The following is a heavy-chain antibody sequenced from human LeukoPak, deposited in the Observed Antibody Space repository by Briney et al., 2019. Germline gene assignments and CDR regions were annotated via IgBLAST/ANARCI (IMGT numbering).Heavy chain of an antibody. CDR2: INGDGRTT. CDR1: GFIFSTYA. D-gene: IGHD3-22*01. J-gene: IGHJ4*02. CDR3: AKSSYYDSSGYYREYYFDY. V-gene: IGHV3-64*04. Sequence: GGSLRLSCSASGFIFSTYAMYWVRQAPGKGLEFVSVINGDGRTTYYADSVKGRVTVSRDNSKSTLYLQMNSLRAEDTAVYYCAKSSYYDSSGYYREYYFDYWGQGTLVTVSS.